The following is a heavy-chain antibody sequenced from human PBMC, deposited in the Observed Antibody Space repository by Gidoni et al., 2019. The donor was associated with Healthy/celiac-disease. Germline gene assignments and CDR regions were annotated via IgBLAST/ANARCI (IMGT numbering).Heavy chain of an antibody. CDR1: GFTFSSYS. Sequence: EVQLVESGGGLVKPGGSLRLSCAASGFTFSSYSMNWVRQAPGKGLEWVSSISSSSSYIYYADSVKGRFTISRDNAKNSRYLQMNSLRAEDTAVYYCATGPYYDYGDYSDAFDIWGQGTMVTVSS. CDR3: ATGPYYDYGDYSDAFDI. CDR2: ISSSSSYI. J-gene: IGHJ3*02. D-gene: IGHD4-17*01. V-gene: IGHV3-21*01.